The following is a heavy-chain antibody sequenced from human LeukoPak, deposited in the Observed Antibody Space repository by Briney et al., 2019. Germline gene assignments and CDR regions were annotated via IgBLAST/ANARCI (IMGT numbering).Heavy chain of an antibody. J-gene: IGHJ6*03. V-gene: IGHV4-34*01. CDR2: INHSGST. CDR1: GGSFSGYY. Sequence: ASETLSLTCAVYGGSFSGYYWSWIRQPPGKGLEWIGEINHSGSTNYNPSLKSRVTISVDTSKNQFSLKLSSVTAADTAVYYCAYEELEPTYYYYMDVWGKGITVTVSS. D-gene: IGHD1-1*01. CDR3: AYEELEPTYYYYMDV.